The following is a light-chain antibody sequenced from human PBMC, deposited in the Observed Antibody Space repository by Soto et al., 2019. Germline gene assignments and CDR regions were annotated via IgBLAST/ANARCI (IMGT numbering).Light chain of an antibody. CDR1: QSISSW. Sequence: DIQMTQSPSTLSASVGDRDNITCRASQSISSWLAWYQQKPGKAPKLLIDDDSSLESGVPSRFSGSGYVTEFTLSISSLQPDDFATYYCQQYNSHSLTFGGGTKVEIK. CDR3: QQYNSHSLT. V-gene: IGKV1-5*01. J-gene: IGKJ4*01. CDR2: DDS.